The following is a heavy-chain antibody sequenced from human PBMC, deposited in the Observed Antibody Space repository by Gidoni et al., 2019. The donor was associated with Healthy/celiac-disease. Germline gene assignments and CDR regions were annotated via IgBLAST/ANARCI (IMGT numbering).Heavy chain of an antibody. CDR1: GFTFSSYD. Sequence: EVQLVESGGGLVQPGGSLRLSCAASGFTFSSYDMHWVRQATGKGLEWVSAIGTAGYTYYPGSVKGRFTISRENAKNSLYLQMNSLRAGDTAVYYCARDLRKAVAGTGGMDVWGQGTTVTVSS. V-gene: IGHV3-13*01. CDR3: ARDLRKAVAGTGGMDV. J-gene: IGHJ6*02. D-gene: IGHD6-19*01. CDR2: IGTAGYT.